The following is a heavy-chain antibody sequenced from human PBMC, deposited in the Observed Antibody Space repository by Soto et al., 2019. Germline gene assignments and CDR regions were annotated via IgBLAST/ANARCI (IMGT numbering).Heavy chain of an antibody. CDR1: GFTFSSYS. V-gene: IGHV3-23*01. Sequence: EVQLLESGGGLVQPGGSLRLSCAASGFTFSSYSMSWVRQAPGKGLEWVSGFRTGGDDTTTYYADSVKGRFTISRDNSKNTLFLQMNSLRAEDTAIYYCAKKVNSGPGSQYFDYWGQGTLVTVSS. CDR3: AKKVNSGPGSQYFDY. CDR2: FRTGGDDTTT. D-gene: IGHD3-10*01. J-gene: IGHJ4*02.